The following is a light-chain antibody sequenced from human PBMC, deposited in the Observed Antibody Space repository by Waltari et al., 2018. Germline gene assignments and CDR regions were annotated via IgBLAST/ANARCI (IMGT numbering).Light chain of an antibody. V-gene: IGKV1-16*02. CDR1: QDISNF. CDR2: SAS. Sequence: DIQMTQSPSSLSASVGDRVTITFRASQDISNFLAWFQQKPVRAPKSLIYSASSLASGVPSKFSGRGFGTDFTLTISSLQPEDSATYYCQHYNKFPLNFGQGTRLEI. J-gene: IGKJ5*01. CDR3: QHYNKFPLN.